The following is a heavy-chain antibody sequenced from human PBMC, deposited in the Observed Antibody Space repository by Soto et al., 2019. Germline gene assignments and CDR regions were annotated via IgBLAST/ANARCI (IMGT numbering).Heavy chain of an antibody. J-gene: IGHJ6*02. Sequence: QVQLVQSGAEVKKPGASVKVSCKASGYTFTSYAMHWVRQAPGQRLEWMGWINAGNGNTKYSQKFQGRVTLTRDTSASTALMELTSLGSEDTAVYYCARDYYAKIFGVVIAPSHYGMDVWGQGTTVTVSS. CDR3: ARDYYAKIFGVVIAPSHYGMDV. CDR2: INAGNGNT. D-gene: IGHD3-3*01. V-gene: IGHV1-3*01. CDR1: GYTFTSYA.